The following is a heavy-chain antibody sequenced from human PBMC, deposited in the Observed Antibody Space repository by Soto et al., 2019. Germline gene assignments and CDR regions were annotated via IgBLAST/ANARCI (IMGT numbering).Heavy chain of an antibody. J-gene: IGHJ3*02. Sequence: EVYLAQSGAEVKKPGESLKISCKGSGYNFNRYWIGWVRQMPGKGLEWMGVIYPGDSDTRYSPSLQGLVTISADKSSSAAYLQWSSLQASDTATYYCARSLVNGTYEAFDIWGQGTMVTVSS. D-gene: IGHD6-13*01. CDR1: GYNFNRYW. CDR3: ARSLVNGTYEAFDI. V-gene: IGHV5-51*03. CDR2: IYPGDSDT.